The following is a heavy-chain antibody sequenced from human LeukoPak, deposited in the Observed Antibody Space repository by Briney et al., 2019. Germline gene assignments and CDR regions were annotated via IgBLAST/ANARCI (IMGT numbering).Heavy chain of an antibody. CDR1: GGSISSGGYY. Sequence: SETLSLTCTVSGGSISSGGYYWSWIRQPPGKGLEWIGYIYHSGSTYYNPSLKSRVTISVDRSKNQFSLKLSSVTAADTAVYYCARGRTYDFWSGVIDYWGQGTLVTVSS. D-gene: IGHD3-3*01. CDR2: IYHSGST. V-gene: IGHV4-30-2*01. CDR3: ARGRTYDFWSGVIDY. J-gene: IGHJ4*02.